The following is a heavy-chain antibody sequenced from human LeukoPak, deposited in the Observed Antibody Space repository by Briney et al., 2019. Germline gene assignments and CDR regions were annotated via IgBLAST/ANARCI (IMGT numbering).Heavy chain of an antibody. Sequence: SETLSLTCTVSGGSISSYYWSWIRQPPGKGLEWIGYIYYSGSTNYNPSLKSRVTISVDTSKNQFSLKLSSVTAADTAVYYCARVVYGVYSPNWFDPWGQGTLVTVSS. CDR2: IYYSGST. D-gene: IGHD4-17*01. CDR3: ARVVYGVYSPNWFDP. J-gene: IGHJ5*02. CDR1: GGSISSYY. V-gene: IGHV4-59*01.